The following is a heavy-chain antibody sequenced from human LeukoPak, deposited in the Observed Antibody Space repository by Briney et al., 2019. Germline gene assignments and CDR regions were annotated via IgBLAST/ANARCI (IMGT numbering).Heavy chain of an antibody. V-gene: IGHV4-4*02. Sequence: PSGTLSLTCAVSGDSISSSNWWSWVRQPPGKGLEWIGEIYHSGSTNYNPSLKSRVTISVDKSKNQFSLKLTSVTAADTAVYYCARVQGPADYDFWSGYHYSMDVWGQGTTVTVSS. CDR3: ARVQGPADYDFWSGYHYSMDV. CDR1: GDSISSSNW. D-gene: IGHD3-3*01. CDR2: IYHSGST. J-gene: IGHJ6*02.